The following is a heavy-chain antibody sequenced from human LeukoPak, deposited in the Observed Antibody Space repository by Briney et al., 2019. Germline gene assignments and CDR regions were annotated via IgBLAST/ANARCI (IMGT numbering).Heavy chain of an antibody. V-gene: IGHV3-30-3*01. CDR1: GFTFSSYA. Sequence: PGRSLRLSCAASGFTFSSYAMYWVRQAPGKGLEWVAVISYDGSNKYYADSVKGRFTISRDNSKNTLYLQMNSLRAEDTAVYYCARCGGSYLPSHWGQGTLVTVSS. J-gene: IGHJ4*02. CDR3: ARCGGSYLPSH. CDR2: ISYDGSNK. D-gene: IGHD1-26*01.